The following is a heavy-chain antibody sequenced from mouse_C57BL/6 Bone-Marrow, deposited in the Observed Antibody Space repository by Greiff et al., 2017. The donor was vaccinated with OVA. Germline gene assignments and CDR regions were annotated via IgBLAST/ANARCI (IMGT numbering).Heavy chain of an antibody. CDR3: ARQDDYDEEVYAMDY. D-gene: IGHD2-4*01. CDR2: ISSGGSYT. Sequence: EVQGVESGGDLVKPGGSLKLSCAASGFTFSSYGMSWVRQTPDKRLEWVATISSGGSYTYYPDSVKGRFTISRDNAKNTLYLQMSSLKSEDTAMYYGARQDDYDEEVYAMDYWGQGTSVTVSS. V-gene: IGHV5-6*01. CDR1: GFTFSSYG. J-gene: IGHJ4*01.